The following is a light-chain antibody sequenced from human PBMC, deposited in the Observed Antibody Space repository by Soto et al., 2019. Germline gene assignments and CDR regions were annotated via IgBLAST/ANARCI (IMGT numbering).Light chain of an antibody. CDR1: QSVSSY. V-gene: IGKV3-11*01. J-gene: IGKJ5*01. Sequence: EIVLTQSPATLSLSPGERATLSCRASQSVSSYLAWYQQKPGQAPRPLIYDASNRATGIPARFSGSGSGTDFTLTISSLEPEDFAVYYCQQRSNWPPPTFGQGTRLEIK. CDR2: DAS. CDR3: QQRSNWPPPT.